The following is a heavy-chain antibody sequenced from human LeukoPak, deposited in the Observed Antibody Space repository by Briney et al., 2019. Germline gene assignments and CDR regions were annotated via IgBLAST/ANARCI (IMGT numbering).Heavy chain of an antibody. V-gene: IGHV4-59*08. J-gene: IGHJ3*02. D-gene: IGHD3-9*01. Sequence: SETLSLTCTVSGGSISSYYWSWIRQPPGKGLEWIGYIYYSGSTNYNPSLKSRVTISVDTSKNQFSLKLSSVTAADTAVYYCARRRAYYDILTGPTGHDALDIWGQGTMVTVSS. CDR2: IYYSGST. CDR3: ARRRAYYDILTGPTGHDALDI. CDR1: GGSISSYY.